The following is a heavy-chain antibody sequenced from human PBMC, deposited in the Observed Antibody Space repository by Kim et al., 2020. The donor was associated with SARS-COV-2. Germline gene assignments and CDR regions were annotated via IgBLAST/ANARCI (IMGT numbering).Heavy chain of an antibody. V-gene: IGHV3-23*01. CDR2: ISGSGGST. CDR1: GFTFSSYA. CDR3: AKDFMVRGVNYYGMDV. J-gene: IGHJ6*02. D-gene: IGHD3-10*01. Sequence: GGSLRLSCAASGFTFSSYAMSWVRQAPGKGLEWVSAISGSGGSTYYADSVKGRFTISRDNSKNTLYLQMNSLRAEDTAVYYCAKDFMVRGVNYYGMDVWGQGTTVTVSS.